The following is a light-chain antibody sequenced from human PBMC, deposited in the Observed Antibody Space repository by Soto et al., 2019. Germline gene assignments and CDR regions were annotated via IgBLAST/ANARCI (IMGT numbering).Light chain of an antibody. V-gene: IGLV2-23*01. CDR2: EGS. J-gene: IGLJ2*01. CDR1: SSDFGSYNL. Sequence: QSVLTQPASVSGSPGQSITLSCTGTSSDFGSYNLVSWFQQHPGKAPKLMIYEGSKRLSGVSNRFSGYKSGNTASLTISGLQAEDEADYYCCSYAVTNILVVGGGTKLTVL. CDR3: CSYAVTNILV.